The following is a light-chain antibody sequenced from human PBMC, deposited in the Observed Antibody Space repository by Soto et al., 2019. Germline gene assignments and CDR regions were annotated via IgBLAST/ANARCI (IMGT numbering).Light chain of an antibody. Sequence: QSALTQPASVSGSPGQSITISCAGTSSVVGNYNLVSWYQQHPGKATKLIICEVNTRPSGVSNRFSGSKSGNTASLTISGLQAEDEADYYCCSYAGTVAYVFRPGTKVTVL. J-gene: IGLJ1*01. CDR3: CSYAGTVAYV. CDR1: SSVVGNYNL. V-gene: IGLV2-23*02. CDR2: EVN.